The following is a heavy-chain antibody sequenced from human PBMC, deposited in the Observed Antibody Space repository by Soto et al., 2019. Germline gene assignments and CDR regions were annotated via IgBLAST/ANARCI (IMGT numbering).Heavy chain of an antibody. J-gene: IGHJ5*02. CDR2: INHSGST. Sequence: QVQLQQWGAGLLKPSETLSLTCAVYGGSFSGYYWSWIRQPPGKGLAWIGEINHSGSTNYNPSLKSRVTISVDTSKNQDSPKLSSVTAADTAVYYCSRASTSGGGDPWGQGTLVPVSS. CDR1: GGSFSGYY. D-gene: IGHD1-26*01. V-gene: IGHV4-34*01. CDR3: SRASTSGGGDP.